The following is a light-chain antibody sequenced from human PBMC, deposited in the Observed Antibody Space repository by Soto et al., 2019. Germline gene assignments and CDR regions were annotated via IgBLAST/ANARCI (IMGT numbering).Light chain of an antibody. Sequence: EIVLTQSPSTLSSFPCDRCTLSCRASQYINTRLAWYQHRPGQAPRLLIYQTSIRAAGIPARFSASGTGTDFTLTISDVQPEDFAVYYCHQRQSWPRTFGQGTKVDIK. V-gene: IGKV3-11*01. J-gene: IGKJ1*01. CDR1: QYINTR. CDR3: HQRQSWPRT. CDR2: QTS.